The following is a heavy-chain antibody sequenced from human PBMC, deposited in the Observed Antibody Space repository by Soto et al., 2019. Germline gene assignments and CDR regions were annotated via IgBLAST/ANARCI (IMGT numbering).Heavy chain of an antibody. J-gene: IGHJ4*02. V-gene: IGHV3-21*01. D-gene: IGHD5-12*01. CDR2: ISSSSSYI. CDR3: ARGAAWNAALRSTINDY. CDR1: GFTFSSYS. Sequence: GGSLRLSCAASGFTFSSYSMNWVRQAPGKGLEWVSSISSSSSYIYYADSVKGRFTISRDNAKNSLYLQMNSLRAEDTAVYYCARGAAWNAALRSTINDYWGQGT.